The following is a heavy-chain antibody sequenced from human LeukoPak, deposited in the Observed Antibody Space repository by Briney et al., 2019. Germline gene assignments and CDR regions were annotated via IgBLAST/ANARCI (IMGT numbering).Heavy chain of an antibody. Sequence: GGTLRLSCAASGLTFSSYGMHWVRQAPGTGLRWVAVIWYDGSNKYYADSVKGRFTISRDNSKNTLYLQMNSLRAEDTAVYYCAGARWFGELDYWGQGTLVTVSS. CDR1: GLTFSSYG. J-gene: IGHJ4*02. CDR2: IWYDGSNK. CDR3: AGARWFGELDY. V-gene: IGHV3-33*01. D-gene: IGHD3-10*01.